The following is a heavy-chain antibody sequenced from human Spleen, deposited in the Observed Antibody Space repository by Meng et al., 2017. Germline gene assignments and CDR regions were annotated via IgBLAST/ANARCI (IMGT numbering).Heavy chain of an antibody. CDR3: TTAPLGYCPNGVCSRPRDI. V-gene: IGHV3-15*01. CDR1: EFIFNKDW. Sequence: GESLKISCTTSEFIFNKDWMSWVRQAPGKGLEWVGRIKSKTDGGTTDYATPVKGRFTISRDDSKNTLFLQMNSLKIEDTAVYYCTTAPLGYCPNGVCSRPRDIWGQGTMVTV. D-gene: IGHD2-8*01. CDR2: IKSKTDGGTT. J-gene: IGHJ3*02.